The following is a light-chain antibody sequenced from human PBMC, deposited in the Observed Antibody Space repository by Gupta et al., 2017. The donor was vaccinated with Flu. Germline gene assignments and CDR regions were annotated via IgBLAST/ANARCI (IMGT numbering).Light chain of an antibody. CDR3: QQYNNWLT. CDR2: GAS. CDR1: QSVSSN. Sequence: EIVMTQSPATLSVSPGERATLSCRASQSVSSNLAWYQQKPGQAPRLLIYGASNRATGIPARFSGSGSGTEFTLTISSLQYEDFAVYYCQQYNNWLTFGGGTKVEIK. J-gene: IGKJ4*01. V-gene: IGKV3-15*01.